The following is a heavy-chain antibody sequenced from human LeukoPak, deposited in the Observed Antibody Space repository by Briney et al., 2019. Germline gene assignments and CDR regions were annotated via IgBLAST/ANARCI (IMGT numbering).Heavy chain of an antibody. D-gene: IGHD5-12*01. CDR2: IDWGDDK. Sequence: SGPTLVNPTQTLTLTCTFSGFSLSTSGMRVSWIRQPPGKALEWLARIDWGDDKFYSTSLKTRLTISKDTSKNQVVLTMTNMDPVDTATYYCATLGYDFDYWGQGTLVTVSS. CDR3: ATLGYDFDY. V-gene: IGHV2-70*04. CDR1: GFSLSTSGMR. J-gene: IGHJ4*02.